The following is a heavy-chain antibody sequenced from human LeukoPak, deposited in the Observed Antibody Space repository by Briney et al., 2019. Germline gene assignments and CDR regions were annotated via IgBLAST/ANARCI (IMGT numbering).Heavy chain of an antibody. V-gene: IGHV3-33*06. CDR2: IWYDGSNK. D-gene: IGHD3-10*01. CDR3: AKDVRFGELLYLDY. CDR1: GLTPSSYG. Sequence: GGSLRLSCAPSGLTPSSYGMHWVRQAPPKGLVGVAVIWYDGSNKSYADSVKGRFTISRANSKNTLYLQMNSLRAEDTAVYYCAKDVRFGELLYLDYWGQGTLVTVSS. J-gene: IGHJ4*02.